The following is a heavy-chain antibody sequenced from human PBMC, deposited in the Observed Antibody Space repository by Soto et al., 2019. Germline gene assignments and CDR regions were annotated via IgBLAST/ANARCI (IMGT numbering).Heavy chain of an antibody. CDR2: THHTETA. J-gene: IGHJ4*02. CDR3: ARLGVCGDGCYSFDS. CDR1: GGSVSGDY. V-gene: IGHV4-59*02. D-gene: IGHD2-21*02. Sequence: QVQLQESGPGLVKPSETLSLTCSVSGGSVSGDYWSWVRQPPGKGLEWIGFTHHTETAYYNPSLKSRLTLSLDTSKNTFSLMLTSVLAADTAVYYCARLGVCGDGCYSFDSWGQGSLVTVSS.